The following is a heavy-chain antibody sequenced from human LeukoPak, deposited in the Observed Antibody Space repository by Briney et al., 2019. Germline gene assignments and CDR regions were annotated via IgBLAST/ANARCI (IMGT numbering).Heavy chain of an antibody. Sequence: ALVKVSCKASGGTFSSYAISWVRQAPGQGLEWMGGIIPIFDIANYAQKFQGRVTMTEDTSTDTAYMELSSLRSEDTAVYYCATDLGPGVITMIGGWGQGTLVTVSS. CDR3: ATDLGPGVITMIGG. D-gene: IGHD3-22*01. V-gene: IGHV1-69*17. J-gene: IGHJ4*02. CDR2: IIPIFDIA. CDR1: GGTFSSYA.